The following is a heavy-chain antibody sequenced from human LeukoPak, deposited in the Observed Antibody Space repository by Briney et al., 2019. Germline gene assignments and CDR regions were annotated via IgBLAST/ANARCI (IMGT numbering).Heavy chain of an antibody. D-gene: IGHD4-23*01. CDR2: ISAYKGNT. Sequence: ASVKVFCKASVYPFASYGVSWVRQARGQGLEGMGWISAYKGNTNYAQKFQGRVTITTETSTSTAYMELKSLRSDDTAVYYCARDHGGKVDRYFDVWGRGTLVTVSS. J-gene: IGHJ2*01. CDR1: VYPFASYG. CDR3: ARDHGGKVDRYFDV. V-gene: IGHV1-18*01.